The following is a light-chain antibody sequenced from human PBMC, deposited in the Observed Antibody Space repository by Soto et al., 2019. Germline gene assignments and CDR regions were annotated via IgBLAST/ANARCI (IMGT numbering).Light chain of an antibody. CDR3: QQHHNWPPVT. Sequence: EIVLTQSPATLSLSPGERATLSCRASQSVGTYLAWYQQKPGQAPRLLIYDTSNRAAGIPARFSGSGSGTDFSLTISGLETADFAVYYCQQHHNWPPVTFGQGTKVEIK. CDR2: DTS. V-gene: IGKV3-11*01. CDR1: QSVGTY. J-gene: IGKJ1*01.